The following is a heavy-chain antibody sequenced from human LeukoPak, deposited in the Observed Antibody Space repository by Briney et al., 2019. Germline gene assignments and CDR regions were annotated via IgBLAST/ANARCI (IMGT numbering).Heavy chain of an antibody. J-gene: IGHJ6*02. CDR3: ARDPGYDYVWGSYRYKDYYYGMDV. CDR1: GGSISSSNW. D-gene: IGHD3-16*02. V-gene: IGHV4-4*02. Sequence: SETLSLTCAVSGGSISSSNWWSWVRQPPGKGLEWIGEIYHSGSTNYNPSLKSRVTISVDKSKNQFSLKLSSVTAADTAVYYCARDPGYDYVWGSYRYKDYYYGMDVWGQGTTVTVSS. CDR2: IYHSGST.